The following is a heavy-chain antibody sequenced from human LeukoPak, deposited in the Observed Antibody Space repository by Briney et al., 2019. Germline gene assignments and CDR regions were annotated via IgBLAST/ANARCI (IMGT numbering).Heavy chain of an antibody. CDR3: AHSSDTAMDGSLFY. V-gene: IGHV1-2*02. CDR2: INPNSGGT. D-gene: IGHD5-18*01. J-gene: IGHJ4*02. CDR1: GYALTGYY. Sequence: ASVKVSCKASGYALTGYYMHWVRQAPGQGLEWMGWINPNSGGTNYAQKFQGRVTMTRDTSISTAYMELSRLRSDDTAVYYCAHSSDTAMDGSLFYWGQGTLVTVSS.